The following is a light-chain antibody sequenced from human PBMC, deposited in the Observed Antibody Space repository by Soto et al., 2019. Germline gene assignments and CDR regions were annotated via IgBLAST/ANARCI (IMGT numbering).Light chain of an antibody. CDR3: QQYDNLPLT. CDR1: QDIYNY. Sequence: DIRMSQSPSSLSASVGDRINITCRASQDIYNYVSWCQQKPGKAPKLLIYDASILVPGVPSRFSGSGSGTDFTFTITNLQPEDFSTYYCQQYDNLPLTFGQGTKLQIK. V-gene: IGKV1-33*01. J-gene: IGKJ2*01. CDR2: DAS.